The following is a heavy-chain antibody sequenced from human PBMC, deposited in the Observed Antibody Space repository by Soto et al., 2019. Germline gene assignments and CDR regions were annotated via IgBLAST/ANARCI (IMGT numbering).Heavy chain of an antibody. Sequence: GGSLRLSCAASGFTFIDSAMHWVRQASWKGLEWVGRIRNKGNNYATAYTASVKGRFTISRDDSKNTVYLQMNSLKIDDTAVYYCTSRRDWTAVDPLDYWGQGTLVTVS. CDR1: GFTFIDSA. D-gene: IGHD5-18*01. CDR3: TSRRDWTAVDPLDY. V-gene: IGHV3-73*01. CDR2: IRNKGNNYAT. J-gene: IGHJ4*02.